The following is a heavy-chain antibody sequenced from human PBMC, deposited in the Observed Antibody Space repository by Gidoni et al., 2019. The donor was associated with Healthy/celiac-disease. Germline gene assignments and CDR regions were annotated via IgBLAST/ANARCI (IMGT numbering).Heavy chain of an antibody. J-gene: IGHJ6*02. CDR2: ISYDGSNK. Sequence: QVQLVESGGGVVQPGRSLRLSCAASGFTFRSYGMHWVRQAPGKGLEWVAVISYDGSNKYYADSVKGRFTISRDNSKNTLYLQMNSLRAEDTAVYYCAKGEDSSGFYYYYGMDVWGQGTTVTVSS. V-gene: IGHV3-30*18. CDR1: GFTFRSYG. CDR3: AKGEDSSGFYYYYGMDV. D-gene: IGHD3-22*01.